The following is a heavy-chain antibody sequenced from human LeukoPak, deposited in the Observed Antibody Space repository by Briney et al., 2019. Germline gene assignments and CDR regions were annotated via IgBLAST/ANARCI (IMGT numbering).Heavy chain of an antibody. J-gene: IGHJ3*02. D-gene: IGHD2-2*01. V-gene: IGHV1-69*01. Sequence: SVKVSCKASGGTFSSYAISWVRQAPGQGLEWMGGIIPIFGTANYAQKFQGRVTITADESTSTAYMELSSLRSEGTAVYYCARGHWDIVVVPAALQAFDIWGQGTMVTVSS. CDR1: GGTFSSYA. CDR2: IIPIFGTA. CDR3: ARGHWDIVVVPAALQAFDI.